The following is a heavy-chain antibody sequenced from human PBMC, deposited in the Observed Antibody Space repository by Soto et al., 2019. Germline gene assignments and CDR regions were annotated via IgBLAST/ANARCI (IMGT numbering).Heavy chain of an antibody. Sequence: WTWIRQHPGKGLEWIGYIYYSGSIYYNPSLRTRLAISIDTSKTQFSLKLSSMTAADTAVYYCARVKRGPKLPGAFDIWGQGTMVTVSS. J-gene: IGHJ3*02. CDR2: IYYSGSI. V-gene: IGHV4-31*02. CDR3: ARVKRGPKLPGAFDI. D-gene: IGHD1-26*01.